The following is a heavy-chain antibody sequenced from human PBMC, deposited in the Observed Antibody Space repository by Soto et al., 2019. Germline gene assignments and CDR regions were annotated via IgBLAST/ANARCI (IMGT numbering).Heavy chain of an antibody. V-gene: IGHV3-23*01. D-gene: IGHD3-10*01. CDR3: ANNCDYGSGSYSNPAFDY. J-gene: IGHJ4*02. CDR1: GFTFSNYA. CDR2: ISGSSGST. Sequence: EVHLLESGGGLVQPGGSLRLSCGASGFTFSNYAMTWVRQAPGKGLEWVSGISGSSGSTYYADSVKGRFSISRDNSKNSLYLQMNSLSAEDTAVYFCANNCDYGSGSYSNPAFDYWGQGTLVADSS.